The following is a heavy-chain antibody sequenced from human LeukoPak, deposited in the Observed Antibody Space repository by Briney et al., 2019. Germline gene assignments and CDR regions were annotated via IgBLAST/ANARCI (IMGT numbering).Heavy chain of an antibody. CDR2: ISSTSSTI. CDR3: AKGSRPGYSYGPREYYYYMDV. D-gene: IGHD5-18*01. V-gene: IGHV3-48*01. Sequence: GGSLRLSCAASGFTFNSYSMNWVRQAPGKGMEWVSYISSTSSTIYYTESVKGRFTISRDNAKNSLYLQMNSLRAEDTAVYYCAKGSRPGYSYGPREYYYYMDVWGKGTTVTVSS. CDR1: GFTFNSYS. J-gene: IGHJ6*03.